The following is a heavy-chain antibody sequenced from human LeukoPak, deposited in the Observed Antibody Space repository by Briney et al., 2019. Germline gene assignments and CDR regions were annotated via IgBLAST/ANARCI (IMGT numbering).Heavy chain of an antibody. CDR2: INPNSGGT. D-gene: IGHD1-26*01. CDR3: ARDRRELVAFDI. V-gene: IGHV1-2*02. CDR1: GYTFTGYY. J-gene: IGHJ3*02. Sequence: ASVKVSCKASGYTFTGYYIHWVRQAPGQGLEWMGWINPNSGGTNYAQKFQGRVTMTRDTSISTAYMELSRLRSDDTAVYYCARDRRELVAFDIWGQGTMVTVSS.